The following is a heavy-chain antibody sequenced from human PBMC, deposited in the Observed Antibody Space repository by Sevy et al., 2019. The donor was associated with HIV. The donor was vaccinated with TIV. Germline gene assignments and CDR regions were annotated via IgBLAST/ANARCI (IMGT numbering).Heavy chain of an antibody. CDR2: SGGT. J-gene: IGHJ4*02. CDR1: GVSISPYY. CDR3: ARGGPNQHQLDYFDY. Sequence: SETLSLTCTVSGVSISPYYWAWIRQPPGKGLECIGFSGGTTYNPSLKTRVTTSVDTSKNQFSLKLSSVTAADTAIYYCARGGPNQHQLDYFDYWGQGTLVTVSS. V-gene: IGHV4-59*01. D-gene: IGHD1-1*01.